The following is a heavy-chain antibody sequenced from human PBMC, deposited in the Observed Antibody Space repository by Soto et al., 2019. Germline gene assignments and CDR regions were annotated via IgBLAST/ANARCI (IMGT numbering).Heavy chain of an antibody. Sequence: QVQLQESGPGLEKPSQTLSLTCTVSGGSISSGGYYWSWIRQHPGKGLEWIGYIYYSGSTYYNPSLKSRVTISVDTSKNQFSLKLSSVTAADTAVYYCARDYRYFDENWFDPWGQGTLVTVSS. J-gene: IGHJ5*02. CDR3: ARDYRYFDENWFDP. D-gene: IGHD3-9*01. V-gene: IGHV4-31*03. CDR1: GGSISSGGYY. CDR2: IYYSGST.